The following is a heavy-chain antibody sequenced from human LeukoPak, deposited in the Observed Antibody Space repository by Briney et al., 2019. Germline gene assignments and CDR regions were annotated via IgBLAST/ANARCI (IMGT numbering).Heavy chain of an antibody. CDR3: ARGLLGYCSSTSCLDAFDI. D-gene: IGHD2-2*01. CDR2: INPNSGGT. V-gene: IGHV1-2*02. Sequence: GASVKVSCKASGYTFTGYYMHWVRQAPGQGLEWMGWINPNSGGTNYAQKFQGRVTMTRDTSISTAYMELSSLISDDTAVYYCARGLLGYCSSTSCLDAFDIWGQGTMVTVSS. CDR1: GYTFTGYY. J-gene: IGHJ3*02.